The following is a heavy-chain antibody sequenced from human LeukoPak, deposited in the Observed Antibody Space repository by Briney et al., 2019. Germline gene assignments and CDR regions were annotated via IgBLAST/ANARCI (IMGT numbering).Heavy chain of an antibody. Sequence: GGSLRLSCAASGFTFSSYSMNWVRQAPGKGLEWVSSISSSSSYIYYADSVKGRFTISRDNTKNSLYLQMNSLRAEDTAVYYCARDRSGWSVPLYYFDYWGQGTLVTVSS. J-gene: IGHJ4*02. V-gene: IGHV3-21*01. CDR2: ISSSSSYI. CDR3: ARDRSGWSVPLYYFDY. D-gene: IGHD6-19*01. CDR1: GFTFSSYS.